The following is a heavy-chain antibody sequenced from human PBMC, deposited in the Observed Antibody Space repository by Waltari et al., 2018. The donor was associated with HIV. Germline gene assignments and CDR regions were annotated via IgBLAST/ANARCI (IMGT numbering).Heavy chain of an antibody. J-gene: IGHJ4*02. V-gene: IGHV3-23*01. Sequence: EVQLLESGGGLVQPGGPLNLACAASGFAFSNYGMSWLRQAPGKGLEWVSRISDSDNRTFYGDSVKGRFTISRDKSKDTLYLRLSSLRADDTAVYYCAKEQAVAGKGFDSWGQGTLVTVSS. D-gene: IGHD6-19*01. CDR1: GFAFSNYG. CDR2: ISDSDNRT. CDR3: AKEQAVAGKGFDS.